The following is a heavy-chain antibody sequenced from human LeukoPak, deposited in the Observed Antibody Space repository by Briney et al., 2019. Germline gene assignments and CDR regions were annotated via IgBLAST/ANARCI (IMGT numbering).Heavy chain of an antibody. CDR3: ARVYGSGAPVRDFDY. Sequence: ASETLSLTCSVSGDSVSSGGYYWSWVRQHPGKGLEWIGYVYHSGISYYNASLERRVTISIDTSKNQFSLNLTSVTAADTAVYYCARVYGSGAPVRDFDYWGQGTLVTVSS. CDR1: GDSVSSGGYY. V-gene: IGHV4-31*03. CDR2: VYHSGIS. J-gene: IGHJ4*02. D-gene: IGHD3-10*01.